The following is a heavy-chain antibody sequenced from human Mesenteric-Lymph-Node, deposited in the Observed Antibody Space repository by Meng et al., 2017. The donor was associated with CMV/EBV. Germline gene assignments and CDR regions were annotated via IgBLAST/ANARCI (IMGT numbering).Heavy chain of an antibody. V-gene: IGHV4-38-2*02. CDR1: GYSIISGYY. CDR2: IYHSGIS. D-gene: IGHD2-15*01. CDR3: ARGSGYCSSSGCSPFDY. Sequence: SETLSLTCTVSGYSIISGYYWGWIRQPPGKGLEWIGMIYHSGISHYNPSLKSRVTISVDTSKNQFSLKLSSVTAADTAVHYWARGSGYCSSSGCSPFDYWGQGTLVTVSS. J-gene: IGHJ4*02.